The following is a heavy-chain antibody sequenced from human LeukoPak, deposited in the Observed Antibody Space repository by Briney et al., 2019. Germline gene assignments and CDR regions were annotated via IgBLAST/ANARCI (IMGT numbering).Heavy chain of an antibody. D-gene: IGHD6-6*01. V-gene: IGHV3-30*01. CDR3: ARDPEPAARVDWFDP. J-gene: IGHJ5*02. Sequence: GGSLRLSSAASGFTFSSHAMHWVRQAPGKGLEWVAVISYDGSNKYYADSVKGRFTISRDNSKNTLYLQMNSLRAEDTAVYYCARDPEPAARVDWFDPWGQGTLVTVSS. CDR1: GFTFSSHA. CDR2: ISYDGSNK.